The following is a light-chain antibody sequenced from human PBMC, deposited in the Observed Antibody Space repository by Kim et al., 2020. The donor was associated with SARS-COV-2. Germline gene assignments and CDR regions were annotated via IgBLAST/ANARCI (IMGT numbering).Light chain of an antibody. J-gene: IGLJ1*01. CDR1: SSNIGSNY. CDR2: RNN. Sequence: VTISCSGSSSNIGSNYVYWYQQLPGTAPKLLIYRNNQRPSGVPDRFSGSKSGTSASLAISGLRSEDEADYYCAAWDDSLSGPRYVFGTGTKVTVL. CDR3: AAWDDSLSGPRYV. V-gene: IGLV1-47*01.